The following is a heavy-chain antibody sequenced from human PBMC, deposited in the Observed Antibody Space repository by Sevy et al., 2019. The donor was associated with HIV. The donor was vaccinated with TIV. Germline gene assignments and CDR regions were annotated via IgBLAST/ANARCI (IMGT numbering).Heavy chain of an antibody. D-gene: IGHD2-15*01. Sequence: GGSLRLSCAVSGLTLSANAMHWVRQVPGKGLEWVAVISYDGSYKGYACSVKGRFTISRENSKNTLYLQMNSLRAEDTAVYYCAKDSGYDIKWSVGSWGQGTLVTVSS. J-gene: IGHJ5*02. CDR2: ISYDGSYK. V-gene: IGHV3-30*18. CDR3: AKDSGYDIKWSVGS. CDR1: GLTLSANA.